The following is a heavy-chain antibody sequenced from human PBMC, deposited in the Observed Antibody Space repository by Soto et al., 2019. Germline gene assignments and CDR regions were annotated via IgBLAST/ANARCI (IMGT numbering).Heavy chain of an antibody. CDR3: ARDLPPVDY. Sequence: QIQLVQSGAEVKTPGASVKVSCKASGYTFSSYDITWVRQAPGQGLEWMGWISAYNGNTNYAQNLQGRVTMTTDPSTRTAYMELRSLRSDDTAVYYCARDLPPVDYWGQGILVTVSS. CDR1: GYTFSSYD. CDR2: ISAYNGNT. J-gene: IGHJ4*02. V-gene: IGHV1-18*01.